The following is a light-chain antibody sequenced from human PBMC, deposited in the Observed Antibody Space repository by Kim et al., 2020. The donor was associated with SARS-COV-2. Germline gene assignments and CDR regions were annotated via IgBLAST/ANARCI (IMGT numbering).Light chain of an antibody. V-gene: IGKV1-16*01. CDR2: AVS. J-gene: IGKJ2*01. Sequence: LSASVGDRINITCRASQGIKTYLAWFRHKPGTAPKSLISAVSTLQSGVPSRFSGSGSERDFTHTISSLQPEDFATYYCQQFHTYPPTFGQGTKLEI. CDR3: QQFHTYPPT. CDR1: QGIKTY.